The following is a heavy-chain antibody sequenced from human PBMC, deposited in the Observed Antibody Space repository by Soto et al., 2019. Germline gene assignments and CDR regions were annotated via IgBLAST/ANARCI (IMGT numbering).Heavy chain of an antibody. CDR1: GFTFSGSA. CDR3: TRGYSGYDYSYYFDY. J-gene: IGHJ4*02. CDR2: IRSKANSYAT. Sequence: EVQLMESGGGLVQPGGSLKLSCAASGFTFSGSAMHWVRQASGKGLEWVGRIRSKANSYATAYAASVKGRFTISRDDSKNTAYLQMNSLKTEDTAVYYCTRGYSGYDYSYYFDYWGQGTLVTVSS. D-gene: IGHD5-12*01. V-gene: IGHV3-73*01.